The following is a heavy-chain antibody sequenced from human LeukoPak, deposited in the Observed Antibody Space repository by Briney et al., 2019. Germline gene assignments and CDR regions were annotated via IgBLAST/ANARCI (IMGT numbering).Heavy chain of an antibody. Sequence: ASVKVSCKASGYTFTSYYMHWVRQAPGQGLEWMGIINPSGGSTSYAQKFQGRVTMTGDTSTSTVYMELSSLRSEDTAVYYCARDRGYGDSLGWFDPWGQGTLVTVSS. D-gene: IGHD4-17*01. V-gene: IGHV1-46*01. CDR3: ARDRGYGDSLGWFDP. CDR1: GYTFTSYY. J-gene: IGHJ5*02. CDR2: INPSGGST.